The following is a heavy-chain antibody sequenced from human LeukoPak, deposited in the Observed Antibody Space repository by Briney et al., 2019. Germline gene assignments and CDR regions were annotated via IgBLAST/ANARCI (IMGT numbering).Heavy chain of an antibody. D-gene: IGHD5-18*01. Sequence: ASVKVSCKASGYTFTGYYMHWVRQAPGQGLEWMGWINPNSGGTNYAQKFQGRVTMTRDTSISTAYMELSRLRSDDTAVYYCARDPWVIRGYSYGSVINWFDPWGQGTLVTVSS. V-gene: IGHV1-2*02. J-gene: IGHJ5*02. CDR3: ARDPWVIRGYSYGSVINWFDP. CDR1: GYTFTGYY. CDR2: INPNSGGT.